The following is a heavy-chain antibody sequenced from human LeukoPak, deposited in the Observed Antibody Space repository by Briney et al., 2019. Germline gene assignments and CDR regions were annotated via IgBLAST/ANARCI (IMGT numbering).Heavy chain of an antibody. V-gene: IGHV3-53*01. CDR3: TRHQTGYSSGWSFDY. J-gene: IGHJ4*02. D-gene: IGHD6-19*01. CDR1: GFSVSSNY. Sequence: GGSLRLSCAASGFSVSSNYMSWVRQAPGKGLEWVSIIYSGGSTYYADSVKGRFTISRDNSKNTLYLQMNSLRAEDTAVYYCTRHQTGYSSGWSFDYWGQGTLVTVSS. CDR2: IYSGGST.